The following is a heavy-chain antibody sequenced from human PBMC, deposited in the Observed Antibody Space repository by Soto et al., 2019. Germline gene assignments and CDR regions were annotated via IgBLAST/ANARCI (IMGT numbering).Heavy chain of an antibody. V-gene: IGHV3-30*12. CDR3: ARDWSGSDYFYGMDV. D-gene: IGHD3-3*01. CDR1: GFTFSIYG. Sequence: GGSLRLSCSASGFTFSIYGMHWVRQAPGKGPEWVASLRYDGSGQVYANSVKGRFTISRDNWSNNLYLKMNSLRAEDSATYYCARDWSGSDYFYGMDVWGQGTAVTVSS. CDR2: LRYDGSGQ. J-gene: IGHJ6*02.